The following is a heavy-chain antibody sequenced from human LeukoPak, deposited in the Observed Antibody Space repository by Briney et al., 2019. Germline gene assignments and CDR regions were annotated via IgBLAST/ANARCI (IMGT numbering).Heavy chain of an antibody. CDR1: GYSFTNSW. D-gene: IGHD1-26*01. J-gene: IGHJ5*02. Sequence: GESLKISCKGSGYSFTNSWIGWVRQMPGKGLEWMGIIYPGDSDTRYSPSFQGQVTISADKSINTAYLQWSSLKASDTAMYYCARVLELPGGDWFDPWGQGTLVTVSS. V-gene: IGHV5-51*01. CDR2: IYPGDSDT. CDR3: ARVLELPGGDWFDP.